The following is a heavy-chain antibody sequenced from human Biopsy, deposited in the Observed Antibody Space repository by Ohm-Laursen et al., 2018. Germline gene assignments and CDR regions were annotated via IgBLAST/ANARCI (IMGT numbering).Heavy chain of an antibody. J-gene: IGHJ4*02. CDR2: IYYTGST. CDR3: ARARRGGPLNTTLITGKSLDS. D-gene: IGHD3-16*01. CDR1: RDSISNYF. V-gene: IGHV4-59*01. Sequence: ETLSLTCTVSRDSISNYFWTWIWQSPAQGLEWIGYIYYTGSTTYNPSVKSRVTISVDTSKNQFSLLLNSVTAADPAVYFCARARRGGPLNTTLITGKSLDSWGQGILVTVSS.